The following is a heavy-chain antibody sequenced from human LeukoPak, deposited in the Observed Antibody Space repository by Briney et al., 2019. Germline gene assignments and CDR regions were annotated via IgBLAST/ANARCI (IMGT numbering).Heavy chain of an antibody. CDR3: ARDRGIPRASYYYGMDV. CDR1: GFTFSSYW. D-gene: IGHD3-10*01. Sequence: GGSLRLSCAASGFTFSSYWMSWVRQAPGKGLEWVANIKQDGSEKYYVDSVKGRFTISRDNAKNSLYLQMNSLRAEGTAVYYCARDRGIPRASYYYGMDVWGQGTTVTVSS. CDR2: IKQDGSEK. V-gene: IGHV3-7*03. J-gene: IGHJ6*02.